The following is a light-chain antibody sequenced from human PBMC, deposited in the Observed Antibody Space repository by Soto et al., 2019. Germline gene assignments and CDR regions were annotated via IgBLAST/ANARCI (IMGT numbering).Light chain of an antibody. CDR3: QQYGSSGT. Sequence: EIVLTQSPGTLSLSPGERATLSCRASQSVSNNYLAWYHQKPSQATRLLIYGASTRATGIPDRFSGSGSGTDFTLTISRLEPEDFAVYYCQQYGSSGTFGQGTKVDIK. J-gene: IGKJ1*01. CDR1: QSVSNNY. V-gene: IGKV3-20*01. CDR2: GAS.